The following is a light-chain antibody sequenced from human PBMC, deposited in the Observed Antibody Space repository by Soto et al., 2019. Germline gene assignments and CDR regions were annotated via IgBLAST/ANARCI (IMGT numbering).Light chain of an antibody. Sequence: VLTQSPATLSLSQGERATLSCRASQSIHTSLAWYQQKPGQPPRLVVYDSTLRANGVPDRFGGSRSGTEFTLTINTLEPEDFAVYSCQQRNFWPPITFGQWTLLEI. CDR1: QSIHTS. J-gene: IGKJ5*01. V-gene: IGKV3-11*01. CDR3: QQRNFWPPIT. CDR2: DST.